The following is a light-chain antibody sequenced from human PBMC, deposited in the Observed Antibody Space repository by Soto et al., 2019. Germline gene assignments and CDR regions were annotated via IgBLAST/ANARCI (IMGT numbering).Light chain of an antibody. CDR1: QGIATW. Sequence: DIQMTQSPSTVSASVGDRVTFTCRASQGIATWLDWYQQKPGKTPKLLIYAASSLQSGIPSRFSGSGSGTDFTLTINNPQPEDFATYYGQQTDCFPLSVGGGTKVEIK. J-gene: IGKJ4*01. V-gene: IGKV1-12*01. CDR2: AAS. CDR3: QQTDCFPLS.